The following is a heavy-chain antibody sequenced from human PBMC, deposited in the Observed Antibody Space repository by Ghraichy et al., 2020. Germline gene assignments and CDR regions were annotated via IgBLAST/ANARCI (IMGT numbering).Heavy chain of an antibody. CDR2: IWYDGSNK. Sequence: GGSLRLSCAASGFTFSSYGMHWVRQAPGKGLEWVAVIWYDGSNKYYADSVKGRFTISRDNSKNTLYLQMYSLRAEDTAVYYCARGGDYYEYYFDYWGQGTLVTVSS. V-gene: IGHV3-33*08. J-gene: IGHJ4*02. CDR3: ARGGDYYEYYFDY. CDR1: GFTFSSYG. D-gene: IGHD4-17*01.